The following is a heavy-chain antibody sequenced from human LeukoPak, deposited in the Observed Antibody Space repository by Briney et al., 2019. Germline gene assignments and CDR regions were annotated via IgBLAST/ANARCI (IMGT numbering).Heavy chain of an antibody. Sequence: GGSLRLSCAASGFTVSSNYMSWVRQAPGKGLEWVSVIYSGGSTYYADSVKGRFTISRDNSKNTLYLQMNSLRAEDTAVYYCAKGPSGLYQLLGFVLEDYGMDVWGKGTTVTVSS. CDR2: IYSGGST. D-gene: IGHD2-2*01. J-gene: IGHJ6*04. CDR3: AKGPSGLYQLLGFVLEDYGMDV. CDR1: GFTVSSNY. V-gene: IGHV3-53*01.